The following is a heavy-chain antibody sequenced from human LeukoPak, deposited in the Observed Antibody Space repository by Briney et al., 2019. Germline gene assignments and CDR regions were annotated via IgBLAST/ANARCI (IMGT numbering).Heavy chain of an antibody. CDR1: GYTFTSYA. CDR2: INTNTGNP. J-gene: IGHJ3*02. V-gene: IGHV7-4-1*02. CDR3: ARGYYDSSGRIIQRWAFDI. D-gene: IGHD3-22*01. Sequence: GASVKVSCKASGYTFTSYAMNWVRQAPGQGLEWMGWINTNTGNPTYAQGFTGRFVFSLDTSVSTAYLQISSLRAEDTAVYYCARGYYDSSGRIIQRWAFDIWGQGTMVTVSS.